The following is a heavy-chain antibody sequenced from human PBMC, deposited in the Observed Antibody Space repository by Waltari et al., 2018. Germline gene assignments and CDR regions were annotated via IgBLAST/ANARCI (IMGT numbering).Heavy chain of an antibody. D-gene: IGHD3-22*01. CDR1: GGTFSSYA. J-gene: IGHJ4*02. V-gene: IGHV1-69*15. CDR3: ASNYYDSSGYYSHFDY. CDR2: IIPIFGKA. Sequence: QVQLVQSGAEVKKPGSSVKVSCKASGGTFSSYAISCVRPPPGQGLEWMGRIIPIFGKANYAQKFQGRVTITADDSTSTAYLALSSLGSEDTAVYYCASNYYDSSGYYSHFDYWGQGTLVTVSS.